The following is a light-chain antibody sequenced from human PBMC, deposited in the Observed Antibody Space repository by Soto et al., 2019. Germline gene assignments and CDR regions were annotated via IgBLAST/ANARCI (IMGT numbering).Light chain of an antibody. J-gene: IGKJ4*01. CDR3: QQTNSFPLT. V-gene: IGKV1-12*01. CDR2: AAS. Sequence: DIQMTQSPSSVSASVGDRVTITCRASQGISSYLAWYQVKAGKAPKFLIYAASSLQSGVPSRFSGSGSGTDFTLTISSLQPEDFATYYCQQTNSFPLTFGGGTKVDIK. CDR1: QGISSY.